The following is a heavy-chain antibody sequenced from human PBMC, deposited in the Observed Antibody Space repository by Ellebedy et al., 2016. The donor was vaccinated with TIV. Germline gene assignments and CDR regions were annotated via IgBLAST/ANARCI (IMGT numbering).Heavy chain of an antibody. V-gene: IGHV4-59*01. CDR2: IYYSGST. CDR3: ASLYNYGLGGYFAY. CDR1: RGSISSYY. Sequence: MPSETLSLTCTVSRGSISSYYWSWIRQPPGKGLEWIGYIYYSGSTDYNPSLSSRAAISIDLFKSSFSLRLKSVTAADTAVYYCASLYNYGLGGYFAYWGQGAPVTVSS. J-gene: IGHJ4*02. D-gene: IGHD5-24*01.